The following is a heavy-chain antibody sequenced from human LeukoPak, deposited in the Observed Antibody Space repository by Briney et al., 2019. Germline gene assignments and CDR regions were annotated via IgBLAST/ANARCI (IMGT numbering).Heavy chain of an antibody. CDR2: LYYTEST. J-gene: IGHJ6*03. CDR3: ARLVSYDVLTENFYKYYMDV. V-gene: IGHV4-39*01. Sequence: SETLSLTCSVSSGSISSNNYYWGWIRQPPGKGLEWIGSLYYTESTLYNPSHKSRVTMSLDALKNQFTLKVPSVTATDTAVYYCARLVSYDVLTENFYKYYMDVWGKGTTVTVSS. D-gene: IGHD3-9*01. CDR1: SGSISSNNYY.